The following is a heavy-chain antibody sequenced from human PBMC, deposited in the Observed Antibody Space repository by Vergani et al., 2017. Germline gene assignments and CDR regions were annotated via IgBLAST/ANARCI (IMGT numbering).Heavy chain of an antibody. CDR1: GFTFSSHG. V-gene: IGHV3-33*01. Sequence: QVQLVESGGGVVQPGRSLRLSCAASGFTFSSHGMHWVRQAPGKGLEWVAVIWYDGSNKYYGDSVKGRFTISRDNSKNTLYLQMNSLRVEDTAVYYCARWGNEKGLDSWGQGTLVTVSS. CDR3: ARWGNEKGLDS. J-gene: IGHJ5*01. CDR2: IWYDGSNK. D-gene: IGHD1-1*01.